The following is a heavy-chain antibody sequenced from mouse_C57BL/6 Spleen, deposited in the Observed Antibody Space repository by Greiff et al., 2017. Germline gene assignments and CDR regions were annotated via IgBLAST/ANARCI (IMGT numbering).Heavy chain of an antibody. CDR1: GYTFTSYW. J-gene: IGHJ3*01. CDR2: IHPNSGST. CDR3: SRERTGTLAY. V-gene: IGHV1-64*01. Sequence: QVQLQQPGAELVKPGASVKLSCKASGYTFTSYWMNCVKQRPGQGLEWIGMIHPNSGSTNYNEKFKSKATLTVDKSSSTAYMQLSGLTSEDTAVYCCSRERTGTLAYWGQGTLVTVSA. D-gene: IGHD4-1*01.